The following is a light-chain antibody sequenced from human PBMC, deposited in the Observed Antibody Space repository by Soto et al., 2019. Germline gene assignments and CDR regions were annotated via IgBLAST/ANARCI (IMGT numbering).Light chain of an antibody. CDR2: QVT. CDR3: NSYSSSTFYV. CDR1: SSDIASFNY. Sequence: QSVLAQPASVSGSPGQSITISCTGSSSDIASFNYVSWYQQYPGKAPKLLIYQVTSRASGVSHRFSGSKFGDTASLTISGLQPDDEAEYYCNSYSSSTFYVFGTETKVTVL. V-gene: IGLV2-14*01. J-gene: IGLJ1*01.